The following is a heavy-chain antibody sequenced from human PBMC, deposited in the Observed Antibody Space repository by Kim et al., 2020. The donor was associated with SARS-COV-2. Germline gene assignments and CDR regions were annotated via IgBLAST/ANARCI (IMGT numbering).Heavy chain of an antibody. J-gene: IGHJ6*03. CDR2: ISSSGSTI. Sequence: GGSLRLSCAASGFTFSDYYMSWIRQAPGKGLEWVSYISSSGSTIYYADSVKGRFTISRDNAKNSLYLQMNSLRAEDTAVYYCARGDYSNYYYYYMDVWGKGTTVTVSS. V-gene: IGHV3-11*01. CDR1: GFTFSDYY. D-gene: IGHD4-4*01. CDR3: ARGDYSNYYYYYMDV.